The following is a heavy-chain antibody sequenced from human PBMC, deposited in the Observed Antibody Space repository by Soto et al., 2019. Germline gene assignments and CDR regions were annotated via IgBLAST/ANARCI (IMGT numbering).Heavy chain of an antibody. CDR3: AKTLHYDSSGYYSWFDA. Sequence: ASVKVSCKASGYTFRTYGISWLRQAPGQGLEWMGWISAYNGNTNYAQKLQGRVTMTTETSTSTAYMELRSLRSDDTAVYYCAKTLHYDSSGYYSWFDAWGQGTLVTVAS. V-gene: IGHV1-18*01. D-gene: IGHD3-22*01. CDR2: ISAYNGNT. CDR1: GYTFRTYG. J-gene: IGHJ5*02.